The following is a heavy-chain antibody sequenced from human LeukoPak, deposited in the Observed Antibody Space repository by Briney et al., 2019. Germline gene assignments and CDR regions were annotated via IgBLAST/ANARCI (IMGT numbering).Heavy chain of an antibody. J-gene: IGHJ4*02. CDR2: ISWNSGSI. D-gene: IGHD4-17*01. CDR1: GFTFDDYA. Sequence: GRSLRLSCAASGFTFDDYAMRWVRQAPGKGLEWVSGISWNSGSIGYAASVRGRFTISRDNAKNSLYLQMNSLRAEDMALYYCAKSYGDYALDYWGQGTLVTVSS. V-gene: IGHV3-9*03. CDR3: AKSYGDYALDY.